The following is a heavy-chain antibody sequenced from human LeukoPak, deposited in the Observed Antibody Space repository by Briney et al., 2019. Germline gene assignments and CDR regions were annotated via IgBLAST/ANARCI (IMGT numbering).Heavy chain of an antibody. CDR1: GFTFSNYA. Sequence: PGGSLRLSCAASGFTFSNYAMSWVRQAPGKGLEWVSAISGSGGSTYYEDSVKGRFTISRDNSKNTLSLQMNNLRAEDTAIYYCAKGRYSSSWAPFDPWGQGTLVTVSS. D-gene: IGHD4-11*01. CDR2: ISGSGGST. V-gene: IGHV3-23*01. J-gene: IGHJ5*02. CDR3: AKGRYSSSWAPFDP.